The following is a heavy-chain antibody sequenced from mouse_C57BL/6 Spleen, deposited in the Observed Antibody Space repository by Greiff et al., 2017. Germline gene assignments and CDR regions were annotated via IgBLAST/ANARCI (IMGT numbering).Heavy chain of an antibody. J-gene: IGHJ4*01. V-gene: IGHV1-9*01. CDR3: ASDGRYYAMDY. CDR2: IVPGSGST. CDR1: GYTFTGYW. Sequence: VQLQQSGAELMKPGASVKLSCKATGYTFTGYWIEWVKQRPGHGLVWIGEIVPGSGSTNYNEQFKGKATFTADTSSNTAYMQISSLTTEDSAIYYCASDGRYYAMDYWGQGTSVTVSS.